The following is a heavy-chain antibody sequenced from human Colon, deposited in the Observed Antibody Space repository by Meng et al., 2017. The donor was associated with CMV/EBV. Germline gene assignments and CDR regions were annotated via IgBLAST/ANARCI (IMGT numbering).Heavy chain of an antibody. CDR2: INHSGST. CDR3: ASPYYYDSSGYNN. V-gene: IGHV4-34*01. D-gene: IGHD3-22*01. J-gene: IGHJ4*02. Sequence: QEQLQQWGGGLLKPSETLSLTCAVYGGSFSGYYWSWIRQPPGKGLEWIGEINHSGSTNYNPSLKSRVTISVDTSKNQFSLKLSSVTAADTAVYYCASPYYYDSSGYNNWGQGTLVTVSS. CDR1: GGSFSGYY.